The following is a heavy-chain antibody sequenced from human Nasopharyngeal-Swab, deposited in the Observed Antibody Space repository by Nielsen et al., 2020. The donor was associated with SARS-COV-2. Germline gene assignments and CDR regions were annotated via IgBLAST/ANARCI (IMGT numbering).Heavy chain of an antibody. CDR2: INPNSGGT. CDR3: ARVFKQLSLERCGFDP. V-gene: IGHV1-2*06. J-gene: IGHJ5*02. CDR1: GYTFTGYY. Sequence: ASVKVSCKASGYTFTGYYMHWVRQAPGQGLEWMGRINPNSGGTNYAQKFQGRVTMTRDTSISTAYMELSRLRSDDTAVYYCARVFKQLSLERCGFDPWGQGTLVPVSS. D-gene: IGHD5-24*01.